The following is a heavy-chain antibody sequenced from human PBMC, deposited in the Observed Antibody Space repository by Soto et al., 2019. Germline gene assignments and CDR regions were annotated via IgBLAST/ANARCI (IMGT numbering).Heavy chain of an antibody. J-gene: IGHJ5*02. CDR2: IYHSGST. Sequence: PSDTLTLTCAVSGGSISSSNWWSWVRQPPGKGLEWIGEIYHSGSTNYNPSLKSRVTISVFKSKNQFSLKLSSVTAEDTAVYYCAREYDILNWFDPWGQGTLVTVSS. CDR1: GGSISSSNW. CDR3: AREYDILNWFDP. D-gene: IGHD3-9*01. V-gene: IGHV4-4*02.